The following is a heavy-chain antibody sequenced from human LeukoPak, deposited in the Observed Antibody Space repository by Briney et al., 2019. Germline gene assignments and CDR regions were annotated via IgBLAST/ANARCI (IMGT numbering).Heavy chain of an antibody. CDR2: ISSTSSTI. J-gene: IGHJ3*02. Sequence: PGGSLRLSCAASGFTFRSYSMHWVRQAPGKGLEWVSYISSTSSTIYYADSVKGRFTISRDNAKNSLYLQMNSLRGEDTAVYYCARAAPYYYDSSGYSAFDSWGQGTMVTVSA. CDR1: GFTFRSYS. D-gene: IGHD3-22*01. CDR3: ARAAPYYYDSSGYSAFDS. V-gene: IGHV3-48*01.